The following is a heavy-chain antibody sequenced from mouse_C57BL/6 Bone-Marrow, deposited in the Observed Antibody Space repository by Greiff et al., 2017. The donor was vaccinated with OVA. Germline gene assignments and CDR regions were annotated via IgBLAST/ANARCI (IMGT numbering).Heavy chain of an antibody. CDR1: GYTFTSYW. J-gene: IGHJ3*01. D-gene: IGHD4-1*01. V-gene: IGHV1-64*01. CDR3: THWAWFAC. Sequence: QVQLQQPGAELVKPGASVKLSCKASGYTFTSYWMHWVKQRPGQGLEWIGMIHPNSGSTNYNEKFKSKATLTVDQSSSAAYLQLSGLTSEDSAVYYVTHWAWFACLGQGTLVTVSA. CDR2: IHPNSGST.